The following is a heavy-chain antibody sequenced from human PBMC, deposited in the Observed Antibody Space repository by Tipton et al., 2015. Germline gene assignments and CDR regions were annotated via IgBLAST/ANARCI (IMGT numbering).Heavy chain of an antibody. CDR1: GAFINSYY. J-gene: IGHJ4*02. V-gene: IGHV4-59*08. CDR2: IYYSGNT. D-gene: IGHD4-17*01. Sequence: LRLSCTVSGAFINSYYWSWIRQPPGKGLEWIGFIYYSGNTKYNPSLKSRVIISVDTSKNQISLTVTSVTAADTAVYYCARSRYTVTPDSWGQGTLVTVSS. CDR3: ARSRYTVTPDS.